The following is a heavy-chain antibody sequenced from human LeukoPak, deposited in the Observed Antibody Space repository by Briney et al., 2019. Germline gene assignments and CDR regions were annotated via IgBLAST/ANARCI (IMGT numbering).Heavy chain of an antibody. V-gene: IGHV1-3*01. CDR3: ARDRGYSDGSSDI. Sequence: GASVTVSCKASGYTFINYAMHWVRQAPGQRLEWMGWINAGNGNTKFSQKFQGRVTITRDTSASTAYMQLSSLRSEDTAVYYCARDRGYSDGSSDIWGQGTMVTVSS. CDR2: INAGNGNT. D-gene: IGHD5-18*01. CDR1: GYTFINYA. J-gene: IGHJ3*02.